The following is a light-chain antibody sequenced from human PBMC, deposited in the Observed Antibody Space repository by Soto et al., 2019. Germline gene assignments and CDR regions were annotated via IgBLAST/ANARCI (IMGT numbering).Light chain of an antibody. V-gene: IGKV4-1*01. CDR3: QQYFSSPPT. Sequence: DIVMTQSPDSLAVSLGERATNNCKSSQSVFYSSNSKNYLAWYQQKPGQPPKLLIYWASARESGVPDRFSGSGSGTDFTLTISSLQAEDVAVYFCQQYFSSPPTFGGGTKVEIK. J-gene: IGKJ4*01. CDR1: QSVFYSSNSKNY. CDR2: WAS.